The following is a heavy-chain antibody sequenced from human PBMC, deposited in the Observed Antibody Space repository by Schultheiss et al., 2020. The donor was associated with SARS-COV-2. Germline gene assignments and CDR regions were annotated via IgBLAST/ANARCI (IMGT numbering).Heavy chain of an antibody. Sequence: SETLSLTCTVSGGSISSGGYYWSWIRQHPGKGLEWIGYIYYSGSTYYNPSLESRVSFSVDASKNHFSLKLYSVTAADTAVYYCAKVDPAPPIARPDVNWFESWGQGTLVTVSS. CDR3: AKVDPAPPIARPDVNWFES. CDR2: IYYSGST. V-gene: IGHV4-31*03. CDR1: GGSISSGGYY. D-gene: IGHD2-15*01. J-gene: IGHJ5*01.